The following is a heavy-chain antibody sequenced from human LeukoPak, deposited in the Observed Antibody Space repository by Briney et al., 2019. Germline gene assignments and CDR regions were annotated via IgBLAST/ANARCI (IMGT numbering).Heavy chain of an antibody. V-gene: IGHV4-38-2*01. Sequence: SETLSLTCGVSGYSISSGYYWGWIRQPPGKGLEWIGILYHSGTTYYNPSLKSRVTILAETSKNHFSLKLNSVTAADTAVYYCARSIRGYYDSSGYYPHAFDIWGQGTMVTVSP. CDR1: GYSISSGYY. J-gene: IGHJ3*02. D-gene: IGHD3-22*01. CDR2: LYHSGTT. CDR3: ARSIRGYYDSSGYYPHAFDI.